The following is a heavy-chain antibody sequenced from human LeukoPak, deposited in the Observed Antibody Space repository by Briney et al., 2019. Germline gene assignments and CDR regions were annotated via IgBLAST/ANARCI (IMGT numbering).Heavy chain of an antibody. J-gene: IGHJ4*02. Sequence: GGSLRLSCEASGFTFSSYSMNWVRQAPGKGLEWISSISSSSSYIYYADSVKGRFTISRDNAKNSLYLQMNGLRAEDTAVYYWARASTSGITIFGVVDYFDYWGQGTLVTVSS. CDR3: ARASTSGITIFGVVDYFDY. D-gene: IGHD3-3*01. V-gene: IGHV3-21*01. CDR1: GFTFSSYS. CDR2: ISSSSSYI.